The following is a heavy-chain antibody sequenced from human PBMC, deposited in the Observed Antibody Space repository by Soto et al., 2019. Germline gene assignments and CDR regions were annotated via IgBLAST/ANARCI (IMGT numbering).Heavy chain of an antibody. CDR3: ARETGLRSSGWSYYFDF. Sequence: VQLVESGGGLVQPGVSLRLSCAASGFTLSSYSMHWVRPAPGKGLEWVSYISGSGGTIYYADSVKGRFTSSRDNAKNSLSVQMNSLRDEDTAVYFCARETGLRSSGWSYYFDFWGQGTRVTVSS. D-gene: IGHD6-19*01. CDR2: ISGSGGTI. CDR1: GFTLSSYS. V-gene: IGHV3-48*02. J-gene: IGHJ4*02.